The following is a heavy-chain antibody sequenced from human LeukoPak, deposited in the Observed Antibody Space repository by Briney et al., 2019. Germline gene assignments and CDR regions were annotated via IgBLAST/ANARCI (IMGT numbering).Heavy chain of an antibody. CDR2: IYYSGST. CDR3: ARHDYGEHAFDI. CDR1: GGSISSSSYY. J-gene: IGHJ3*02. V-gene: IGHV4-39*01. Sequence: SETLSLTCTVSGGSISSSSYYWGWIRQPPGKGLEWIGSIYYSGSTYYNPSLKSRVTISVDTSKSQFSLKLSSVTAADTAVYYCARHDYGEHAFDIWGQGTMVTVSS. D-gene: IGHD4-17*01.